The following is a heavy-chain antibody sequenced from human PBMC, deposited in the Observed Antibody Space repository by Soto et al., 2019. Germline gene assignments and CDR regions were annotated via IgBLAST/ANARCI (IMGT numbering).Heavy chain of an antibody. D-gene: IGHD6-13*01. CDR1: GGSISSTDYY. V-gene: IGHV4-39*01. Sequence: SETLSLTCTVSGGSISSTDYYWGWIRQPPGKGLEWIVSINYSGSAYSDPSLKSRITISVDTSKNQFSLNLSSVTAADTAVYYCAKLRGGQQLVSYFDYWGQGIQVTVSS. CDR3: AKLRGGQQLVSYFDY. CDR2: INYSGSA. J-gene: IGHJ4*02.